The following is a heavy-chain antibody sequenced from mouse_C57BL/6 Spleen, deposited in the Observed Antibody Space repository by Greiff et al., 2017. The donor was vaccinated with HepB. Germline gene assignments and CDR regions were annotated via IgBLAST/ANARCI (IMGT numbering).Heavy chain of an antibody. D-gene: IGHD2-4*01. CDR3: ASPYDYGGGFDY. J-gene: IGHJ2*01. Sequence: EVKLMESGGGLVKPGGSLKLSCAASGFTFSSYAMSWVRQTPEKRLEWVATISDGGSYTYYPDNVKGRFTISRDNAKNNLYLQMSHLKSEDTAIYYCASPYDYGGGFDYWGQGTTLTVSS. V-gene: IGHV5-4*03. CDR1: GFTFSSYA. CDR2: ISDGGSYT.